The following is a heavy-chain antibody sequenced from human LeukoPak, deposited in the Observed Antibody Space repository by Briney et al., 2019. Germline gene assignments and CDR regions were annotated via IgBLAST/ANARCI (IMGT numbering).Heavy chain of an antibody. CDR2: INPKSGYS. D-gene: IGHD6-13*01. J-gene: IGHJ6*03. Sequence: GASVKVSCKASGYTFTSYDINWVRQATGQGLEWMGWINPKSGYSGYAQQFQGRVTFTSDDSTNTAYMELGNLRSEDTAIYYCARDRNRRHTSSWYDSYYYYYSMDVWGKGTTVTVSS. V-gene: IGHV1-8*01. CDR1: GYTFTSYD. CDR3: ARDRNRRHTSSWYDSYYYYYSMDV.